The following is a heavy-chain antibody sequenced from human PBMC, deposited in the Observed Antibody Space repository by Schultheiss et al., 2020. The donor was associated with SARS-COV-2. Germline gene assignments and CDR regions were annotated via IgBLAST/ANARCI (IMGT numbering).Heavy chain of an antibody. Sequence: SETLSLTCAVYGGSFSGYYWSWIRQPPGKGLEWIGSIYHSGSTYYNPSLKSRVTISVDTSKNQFSLKLSSVTAADTAVYYCARGGLMPDDAFDIWGQGTMVTVSS. CDR3: ARGGLMPDDAFDI. CDR2: IYHSGST. V-gene: IGHV4-34*01. J-gene: IGHJ3*02. D-gene: IGHD2-2*01. CDR1: GGSFSGYY.